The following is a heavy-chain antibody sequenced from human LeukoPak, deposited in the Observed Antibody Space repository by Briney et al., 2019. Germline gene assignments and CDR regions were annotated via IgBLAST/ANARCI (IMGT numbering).Heavy chain of an antibody. V-gene: IGHV1-18*04. D-gene: IGHD3-3*01. CDR3: ARDPLLFGVVTRRTYYFDY. CDR1: GYTFTGYY. J-gene: IGHJ4*02. CDR2: ISAYNGNT. Sequence: ASVKVSCKASGYTFTGYYMHWVRQAPGQGLEWMGWISAYNGNTNYAQKLQGRVTMTTDTSTSTAYMELRSLRSDDTAVYYCARDPLLFGVVTRRTYYFDYWGQGTLVTVSS.